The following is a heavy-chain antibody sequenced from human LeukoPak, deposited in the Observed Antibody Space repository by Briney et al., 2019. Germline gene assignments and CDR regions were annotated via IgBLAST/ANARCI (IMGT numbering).Heavy chain of an antibody. CDR2: INHSGST. CDR3: ARPSRITIFGVVIPNSYFDY. Sequence: PSETLSLNCAVYGGSFSGYYWSWIRQPPGKGLEWIGEINHSGSTDYNPSLKSRVTISVDTSKNQFSLKLSSVTAADTAVYYCARPSRITIFGVVIPNSYFDYWGQGTLVTVSS. V-gene: IGHV4-34*01. J-gene: IGHJ4*02. CDR1: GGSFSGYY. D-gene: IGHD3-3*01.